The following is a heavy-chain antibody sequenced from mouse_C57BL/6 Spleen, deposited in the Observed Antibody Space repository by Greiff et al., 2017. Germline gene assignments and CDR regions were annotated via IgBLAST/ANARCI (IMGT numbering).Heavy chain of an antibody. Sequence: QVQLQQSGAELVRPGASVKLSCKASGYTFTDYYINWVKQRPGQGLEWIARIYPGSGNTYYNEKFKGKATLTAEKSSSTAYMQLSSLTSEDSAVYFCATMIRRYFDVWGTGTTVTVSS. CDR1: GYTFTDYY. CDR3: ATMIRRYFDV. J-gene: IGHJ1*03. CDR2: IYPGSGNT. D-gene: IGHD2-4*01. V-gene: IGHV1-76*01.